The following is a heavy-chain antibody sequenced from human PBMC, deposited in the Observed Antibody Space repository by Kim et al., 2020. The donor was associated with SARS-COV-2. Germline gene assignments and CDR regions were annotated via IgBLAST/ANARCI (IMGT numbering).Heavy chain of an antibody. Sequence: GGSLRLSCAASGFTFSSYGMHWVRLTPVKGLDLVSVIWYVGSNNYYADSVKVRFTISRDNSKNTLYLQMNSLRAEDTAVYYCARDPQWELLQYYYYYMDVWGKGTTVTVSS. CDR1: GFTFSSYG. V-gene: IGHV3-33*01. J-gene: IGHJ6*03. CDR3: ARDPQWELLQYYYYYMDV. D-gene: IGHD1-26*01. CDR2: IWYVGSNN.